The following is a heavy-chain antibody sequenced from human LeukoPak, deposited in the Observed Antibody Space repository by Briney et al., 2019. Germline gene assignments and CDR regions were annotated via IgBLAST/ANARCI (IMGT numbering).Heavy chain of an antibody. CDR1: GGTFSSYA. CDR3: AREGPGFRRSGYYPSGYFDY. J-gene: IGHJ4*02. CDR2: IIPIFGTA. D-gene: IGHD3-3*01. Sequence: GASVKVSCKGSGGTFSSYAISWVRQAPGQGLEWMGGIIPIFGTANYAQKFQGRVTITADESTSTAYMELSSLRSEDTAVYYCAREGPGFRRSGYYPSGYFDYWGQGTLVTVSS. V-gene: IGHV1-69*13.